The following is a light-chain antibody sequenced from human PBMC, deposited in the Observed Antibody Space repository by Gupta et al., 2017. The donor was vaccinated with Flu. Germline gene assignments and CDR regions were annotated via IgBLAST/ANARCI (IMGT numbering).Light chain of an antibody. J-gene: IGLJ1*01. V-gene: IGLV2-11*01. CDR2: DVS. Sequence: QSALTQPRSVSGSPGQSVTISCTGTSSDVGGYNYVSWYQQHPGKAPKLMIYDVSKRPSGVPDRFSGSKSGNTASLNISGLQAEDEAGYYCCSYSGSYIFYVFGTGTKVTVL. CDR3: CSYSGSYIFYV. CDR1: SSDVGGYNY.